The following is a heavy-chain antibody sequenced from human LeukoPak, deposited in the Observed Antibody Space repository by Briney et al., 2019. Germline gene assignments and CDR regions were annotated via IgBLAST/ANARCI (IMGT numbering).Heavy chain of an antibody. CDR2: MHYSGDS. D-gene: IGHD1-1*01. Sequence: SETLSLTCTVSGNSISSFFWSWIRQPPGKGLEWIGSMHYSGDSKYNPSLRSRVSLSKDTSKQQFSLRLSSVTAADTAVYYCARDLELERNRWNYFESWGQGALVTVSS. J-gene: IGHJ4*02. CDR3: ARDLELERNRWNYFES. CDR1: GNSISSFF. V-gene: IGHV4-59*01.